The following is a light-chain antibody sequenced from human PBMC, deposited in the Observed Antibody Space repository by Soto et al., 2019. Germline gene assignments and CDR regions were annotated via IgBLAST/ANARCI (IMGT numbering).Light chain of an antibody. V-gene: IGKV2-28*01. J-gene: IGKJ1*01. CDR1: QSLLHSNGYNY. CDR3: QQSYSTPWT. CDR2: LGS. Sequence: DIVMTQSPRSLPVTPGEPGSISCRSSQSLLHSNGYNYLDWYLQKPGQSPQLLIYLGSNRATGVPDRFSGSGSGTDFTLTISSLQPEDFATYYCQQSYSTPWTFGQGTKVDIK.